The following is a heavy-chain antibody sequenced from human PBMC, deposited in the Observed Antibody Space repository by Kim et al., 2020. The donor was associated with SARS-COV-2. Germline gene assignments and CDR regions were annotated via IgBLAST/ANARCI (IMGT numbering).Heavy chain of an antibody. CDR3: ARGEGSVAGTRGRDFDI. V-gene: IGHV3-72*01. D-gene: IGHD6-19*01. J-gene: IGHJ3*02. Sequence: GGSLRLSCAASGFTFSDHYMDWVRQAPGKGLEWVGRTRNKANSYTTEYAASVKGRFTISRDDSKNSLYLQMNSLKTEDTAVYYCARGEGSVAGTRGRDFDIWGQGTMVTVSS. CDR2: TRNKANSYTT. CDR1: GFTFSDHY.